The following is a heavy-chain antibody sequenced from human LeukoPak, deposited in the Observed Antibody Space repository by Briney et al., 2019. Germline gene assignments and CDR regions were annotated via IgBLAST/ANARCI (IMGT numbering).Heavy chain of an antibody. CDR2: FSYSGST. J-gene: IGHJ4*02. D-gene: IGHD5-12*01. Sequence: PSETLSLTCAVSGASVSSYYWSWIRQPPGKGPEWIGYFSYSGSTNYNPSLKSRVTISVDTSKNQFSLNLSSVTAADTAVYYCARGPLDSGYTYFDYWGQGTLVSVAS. CDR1: GASVSSYY. CDR3: ARGPLDSGYTYFDY. V-gene: IGHV4-59*02.